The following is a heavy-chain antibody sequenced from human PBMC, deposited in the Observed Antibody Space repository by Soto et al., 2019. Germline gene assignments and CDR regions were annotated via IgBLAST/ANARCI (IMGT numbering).Heavy chain of an antibody. J-gene: IGHJ5*02. CDR3: AKFYGGKSTHTYTIDP. CDR1: GFTFSDYY. CDR2: ISSSSSST. D-gene: IGHD2-15*01. Sequence: PGGSLRLSCVASGFTFSDYYMSWIRQAPGRGLEWISYISSSSSSTNYADSVKGRFTISRDNAENSLFLQMNSLRPEDTAVYYCAKFYGGKSTHTYTIDPWGQGTLVTVSS. V-gene: IGHV3-11*03.